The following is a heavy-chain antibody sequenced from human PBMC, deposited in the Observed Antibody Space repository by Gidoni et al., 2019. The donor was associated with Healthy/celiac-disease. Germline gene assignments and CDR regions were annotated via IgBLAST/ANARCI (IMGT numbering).Heavy chain of an antibody. V-gene: IGHV4-34*01. CDR2: INHSGST. J-gene: IGHJ4*02. CDR1: GGSFSGYY. Sequence: QVQLQQWGAGLLKPSETLSLTCAVYGGSFSGYYWRWIRQPPGKGLEWIGEINHSGSTNYNPSLKSRVTISVDTSKNQFSLKLSSVTAADTAVYYCARGLKTYYYDSRGYYFDYWGQGTLVTVSS. CDR3: ARGLKTYYYDSRGYYFDY. D-gene: IGHD3-22*01.